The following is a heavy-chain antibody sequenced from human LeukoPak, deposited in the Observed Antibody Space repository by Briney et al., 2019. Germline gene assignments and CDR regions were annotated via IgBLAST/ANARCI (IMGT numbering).Heavy chain of an antibody. CDR1: GFTFSSYW. Sequence: GGSLRLSCAASGFTFSSYWMHWVRQAPGKGLVWVSRIKSDGSSTTYADSVKGRFTISRDNAKNTLYLQMNSLRAEDTAVYYCAKDRAVDYYYYYMDLWGKGTTVTISS. CDR3: AKDRAVDYYYYYMDL. CDR2: IKSDGSST. D-gene: IGHD6-19*01. J-gene: IGHJ6*03. V-gene: IGHV3-74*01.